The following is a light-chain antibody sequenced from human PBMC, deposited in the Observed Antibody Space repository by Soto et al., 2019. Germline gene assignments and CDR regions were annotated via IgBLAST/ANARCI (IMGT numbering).Light chain of an antibody. CDR3: SSYTSSSIDV. J-gene: IGLJ7*01. V-gene: IGLV2-14*03. CDR1: SNDVGGYEY. CDR2: DVS. Sequence: QSALTQPASVSGSPGQSITISCTGTSNDVGGYEYVSWYQQYPGKAPKLLIFDVSNRPSGVSDRFSGSKSGNTASLTISGLQFEDEAEYHCSSYTSSSIDVFGSGTQLTVL.